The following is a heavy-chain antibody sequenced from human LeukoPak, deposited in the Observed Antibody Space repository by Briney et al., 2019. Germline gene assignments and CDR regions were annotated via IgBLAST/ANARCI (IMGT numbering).Heavy chain of an antibody. CDR3: AREICSSTSCYADY. J-gene: IGHJ4*02. CDR2: ISAYNGNT. Sequence: ASVKVSYKASGYTFTSYGISWVRQAPGQGLEWMGWISAYNGNTNYAQKLQGRVTMTTDTSTSTAYMELRSLRSDDTAVYYCAREICSSTSCYADYWGQGTLVTVSS. D-gene: IGHD2-2*01. CDR1: GYTFTSYG. V-gene: IGHV1-18*01.